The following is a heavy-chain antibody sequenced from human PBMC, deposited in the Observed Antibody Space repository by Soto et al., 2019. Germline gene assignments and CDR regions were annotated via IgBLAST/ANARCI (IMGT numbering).Heavy chain of an antibody. D-gene: IGHD3-22*01. CDR2: IYYSGST. CDR1: GDSISSGSYY. J-gene: IGHJ4*02. CDR3: ASLDSSGSLDY. Sequence: PSETLSLTCTVSGDSISSGSYYWSWIRQPPGKGLECIGYIYYSGSTNYKTSLRSRVTISIDTSKNQFSLKLNSVTAADTAVYYCASLDSSGSLDYWGQGTLVTVSS. V-gene: IGHV4-61*01.